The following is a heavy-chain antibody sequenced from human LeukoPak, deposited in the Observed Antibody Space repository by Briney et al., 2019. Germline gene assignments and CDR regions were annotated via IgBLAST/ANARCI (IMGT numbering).Heavy chain of an antibody. CDR2: ISYDGSNK. J-gene: IGHJ6*02. CDR1: GFTFRSHG. CDR3: ARDFRRITIFGVAYYGMDV. D-gene: IGHD3-3*01. Sequence: GTSLRLSCAASGFTFRSHGMHWVRQAPGKGLEWVAVISYDGSNKYYADSVKGRFTISRDNSKNTLYLQMNSLRAEDTAVYYCARDFRRITIFGVAYYGMDVWGQGTTVTVSS. V-gene: IGHV3-30*19.